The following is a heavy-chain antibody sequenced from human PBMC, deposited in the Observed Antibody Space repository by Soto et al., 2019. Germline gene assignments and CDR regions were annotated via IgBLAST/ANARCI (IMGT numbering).Heavy chain of an antibody. Sequence: PXQTLRLPCTVCGGCSSGYYWSWIRQPPGKGLEWIGYIYYTGSTYYNPSLKSRVTISLDTSRNQFSLKLTSVTAADPAVYSCATVVGKNYCDPCGQRTLVIVSS. CDR2: IYYTGST. V-gene: IGHV4-59*01. CDR3: ATVVGKNYCDP. J-gene: IGHJ5*02. CDR1: GGCSSGYY. D-gene: IGHD1-7*01.